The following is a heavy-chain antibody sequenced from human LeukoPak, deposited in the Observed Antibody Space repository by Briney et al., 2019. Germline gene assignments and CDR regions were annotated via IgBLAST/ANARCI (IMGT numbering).Heavy chain of an antibody. J-gene: IGHJ4*02. CDR3: ATLLLGVGGDY. CDR1: GFTFSSYG. Sequence: PGRSLRLSCVASGFTFSSYGMHWVRQAPGKGLEWVAMISYDGSDKYYAESVKGRFTISRDNSKNTLYLQMNSLRDEDTAMYSCATLLLGVGGDYWGQGTLITVSS. CDR2: ISYDGSDK. D-gene: IGHD2-15*01. V-gene: IGHV3-30*03.